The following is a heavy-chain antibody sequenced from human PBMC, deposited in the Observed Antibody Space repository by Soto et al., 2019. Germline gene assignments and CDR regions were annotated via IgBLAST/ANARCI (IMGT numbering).Heavy chain of an antibody. CDR2: IYYSGST. Sequence: SETLSLTCTVSGGSISSYYWSWIRQPPGKGLEWIGYIYYSGSTYYNPSLKSRVTMSVDTSKNQFSLKLSSVTAADTAVYYCATLLKGDNWGQGTLVTVSS. CDR1: GGSISSYY. J-gene: IGHJ4*02. V-gene: IGHV4-59*04. CDR3: ATLLKGDN. D-gene: IGHD2-15*01.